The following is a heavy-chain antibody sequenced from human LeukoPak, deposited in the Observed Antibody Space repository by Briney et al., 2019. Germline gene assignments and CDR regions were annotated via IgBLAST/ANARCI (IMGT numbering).Heavy chain of an antibody. CDR3: ARPVGYYSYFDY. Sequence: PGRSLRLSCAASGFTFSSYAMHWVRQAPGKGLEWVAVISYDGSNKYYADSVKGRFTISRDNSKNTLYLQMNSPRAEDTAVYYCARPVGYYSYFDYWGQGTLVTVSS. CDR1: GFTFSSYA. J-gene: IGHJ4*02. CDR2: ISYDGSNK. V-gene: IGHV3-30-3*01. D-gene: IGHD3-22*01.